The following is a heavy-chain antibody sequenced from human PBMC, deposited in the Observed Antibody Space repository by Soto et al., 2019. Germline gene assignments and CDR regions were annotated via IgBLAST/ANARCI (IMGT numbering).Heavy chain of an antibody. V-gene: IGHV3-30-3*01. CDR1: GFSFSSYA. D-gene: IGHD2-15*01. CDR2: ISYDGSNK. CDR3: GRPYCSSGSCHHPGWGYFDV. Sequence: QVQLVESGGGVVQPGRSLRLSCAASGFSFSSYAMHWVRQAPGRGPEWVTLISYDGSNKDYADSVKGRFTISRDNSKTTLYLQKNSLRSEATALYYCGRPYCSSGSCHHPGWGYFDVWGRGTLVTVAS. J-gene: IGHJ2*01.